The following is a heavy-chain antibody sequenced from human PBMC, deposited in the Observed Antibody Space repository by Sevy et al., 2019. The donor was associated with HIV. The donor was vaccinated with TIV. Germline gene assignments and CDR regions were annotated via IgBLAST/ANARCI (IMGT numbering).Heavy chain of an antibody. V-gene: IGHV3-21*01. J-gene: IGHJ4*02. CDR3: AKGPDYYASSGTPLDY. Sequence: GGSLRLSCVGSGFTFSGNSMNWVRQAPGKGLEWVSSISSSSNYIYYRDSLKGRFTISRDNAKNSLYLQMNSLRADDTAMYYCAKGPDYYASSGTPLDYWGQGTLVTVSS. CDR1: GFTFSGNS. D-gene: IGHD3-22*01. CDR2: ISSSSNYI.